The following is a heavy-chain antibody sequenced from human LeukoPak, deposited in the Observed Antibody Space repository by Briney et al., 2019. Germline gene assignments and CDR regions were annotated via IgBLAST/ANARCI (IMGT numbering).Heavy chain of an antibody. Sequence: ASVKVSCKASGGTFSSYAVSWVRQAPGQGLEWMGRIIPILGIANYAQKFQGRVTITADKSTSTAYMELSSLRSEDTAVYYCARDTPVITMIVLGDAFDIWGQATMVTVSS. CDR2: IIPILGIA. V-gene: IGHV1-69*04. D-gene: IGHD3-22*01. J-gene: IGHJ3*02. CDR1: GGTFSSYA. CDR3: ARDTPVITMIVLGDAFDI.